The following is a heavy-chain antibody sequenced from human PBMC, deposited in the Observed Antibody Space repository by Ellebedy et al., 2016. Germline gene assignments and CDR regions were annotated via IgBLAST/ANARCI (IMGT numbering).Heavy chain of an antibody. CDR1: GGSISSGSYY. J-gene: IGHJ4*02. V-gene: IGHV4-61*02. CDR2: IYTSGST. CDR3: ARDRGSAYDY. D-gene: IGHD3-10*01. Sequence: SETLSLXXTVSGGSISSGSYYWSWIRQPAGKGLEWIGRIYTSGSTNYNPSLKSRVTMSVDTSKNQFSLKLSSVTAADTAVYYCARDRGSAYDYWGQGTLVTVSS.